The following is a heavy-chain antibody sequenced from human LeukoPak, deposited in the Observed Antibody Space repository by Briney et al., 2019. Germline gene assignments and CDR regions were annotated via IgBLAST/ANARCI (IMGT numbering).Heavy chain of an antibody. D-gene: IGHD4-17*01. V-gene: IGHV5-51*01. J-gene: IGHJ5*02. CDR2: IYPGDSDT. CDR3: ARGVRGYGDYAALDP. Sequence: GESLKISCKGSGYSFTSYWIGWVRQMPGKGLGWMGIIYPGDSDTRYSPSFQGQVTISADKSISTAYLQWSSLKASDTAMYYCARGVRGYGDYAALDPWGQGTLVTVSS. CDR1: GYSFTSYW.